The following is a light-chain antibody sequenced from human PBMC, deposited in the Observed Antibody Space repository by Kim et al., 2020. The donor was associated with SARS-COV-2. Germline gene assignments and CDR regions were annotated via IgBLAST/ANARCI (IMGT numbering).Light chain of an antibody. V-gene: IGLV1-47*01. CDR3: AAWDDSLAGPV. CDR2: GDD. J-gene: IGLJ3*02. CDR1: NSNIGSNH. Sequence: GQGVTIARSGSNSNIGSNHAYWYQQVPGTAPKLLFYGDDQRPSGVPDRFSGSKSATSASLAISGLRSEDEADYYCAAWDDSLAGPVFGAGTKLTVL.